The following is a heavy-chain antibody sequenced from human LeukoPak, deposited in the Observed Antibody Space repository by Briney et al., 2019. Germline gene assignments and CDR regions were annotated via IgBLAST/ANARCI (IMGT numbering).Heavy chain of an antibody. CDR3: AKHYYGSGSQKYYFDY. V-gene: IGHV3-30*18. J-gene: IGHJ4*02. Sequence: GGSLRLSCAASGFTFSSYGMHWVRQAPGKGLEWVAVISYDGSNKYYADSVKGRFTISRDNSKNTLYLQMNSLRPEDTAVYYCAKHYYGSGSQKYYFDYWGQGTLVTVSS. CDR2: ISYDGSNK. D-gene: IGHD3-10*01. CDR1: GFTFSSYG.